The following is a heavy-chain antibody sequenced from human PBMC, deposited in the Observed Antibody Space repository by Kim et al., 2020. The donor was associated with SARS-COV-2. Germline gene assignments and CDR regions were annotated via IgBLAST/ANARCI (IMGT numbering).Heavy chain of an antibody. Sequence: SETLSLTCTVSGGSISSYYWSWIRQPPGKGLEWIGYIYYSGSTNYNPSLKSRVTISVDTSKNQFSLKLSSVTAADTAVYYCASARNDYYDSSGYYREGSYFQHWGQGTLVTVSS. D-gene: IGHD3-22*01. CDR2: IYYSGST. V-gene: IGHV4-59*01. J-gene: IGHJ1*01. CDR1: GGSISSYY. CDR3: ASARNDYYDSSGYYREGSYFQH.